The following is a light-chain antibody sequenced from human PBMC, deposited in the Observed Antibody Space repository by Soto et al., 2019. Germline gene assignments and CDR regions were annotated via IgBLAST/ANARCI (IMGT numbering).Light chain of an antibody. J-gene: IGKJ1*01. CDR2: AAY. V-gene: IGKV1-39*01. CDR1: QTISSY. CDR3: QQSHLTPRT. Sequence: DIQLTQSPSSLSAYVGDRVTITCRASQTISSYLNWYQQKPGKAPKVLIYAAYRLQSGVPSRFSGSGYGTDFSLTIRSLQPEDFATYYCQQSHLTPRTFGEGTKVDIK.